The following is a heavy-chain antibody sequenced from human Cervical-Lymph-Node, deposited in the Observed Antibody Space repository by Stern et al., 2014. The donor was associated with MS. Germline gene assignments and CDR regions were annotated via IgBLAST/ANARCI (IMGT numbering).Heavy chain of an antibody. CDR1: GYSFTSYW. D-gene: IGHD6-19*01. CDR3: ASSRIAVTLDY. CDR2: IFPGDSDT. V-gene: IGHV5-51*03. Sequence: EMQLVESGAEVKKPGESLKISCKVSGYSFTSYWIGWVRQMPGQGLEWMGIIFPGDSDTRYRPAFQGQVTISVDKSISTAYLQWSSLKASDTAMYYCASSRIAVTLDYWGQGTQVTVSS. J-gene: IGHJ4*02.